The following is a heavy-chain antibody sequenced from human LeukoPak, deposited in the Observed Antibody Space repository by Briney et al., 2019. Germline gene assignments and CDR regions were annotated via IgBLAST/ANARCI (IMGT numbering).Heavy chain of an antibody. CDR2: IYYSGST. CDR1: GGSISGYY. Sequence: PSETLSLTCTVSGGSISGYYWSWIRQPPGKGLEWIGHIYYSGSTKYNPSLKRRVTISVDTSKNQFSLKLSSVTAADTAVYYCARHVGNSGSGSYLTYFDYWGQGTLVTVSS. V-gene: IGHV4-59*08. D-gene: IGHD3-10*01. CDR3: ARHVGNSGSGSYLTYFDY. J-gene: IGHJ4*02.